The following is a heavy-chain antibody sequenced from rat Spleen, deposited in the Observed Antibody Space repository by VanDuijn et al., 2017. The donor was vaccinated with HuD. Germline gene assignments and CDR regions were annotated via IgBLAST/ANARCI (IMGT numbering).Heavy chain of an antibody. CDR1: GFTFSDYY. CDR3: TRDRARFAY. V-gene: IGHV5-20*01. D-gene: IGHD4-1*01. Sequence: EVQLVESGGGLVQPGRSLKLSCAASGFTFSDYYMDWVRQAPTKGLEWVASITNTGGGTYYPDSVKGRFTISRDDAKSTLYLQMNSLRSEDTATYYCTRDRARFAYWGQGTLVTVSA. J-gene: IGHJ3*01. CDR2: ITNTGGGT.